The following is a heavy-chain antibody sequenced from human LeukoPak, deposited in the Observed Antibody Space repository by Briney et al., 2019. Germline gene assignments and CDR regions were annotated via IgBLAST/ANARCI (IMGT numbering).Heavy chain of an antibody. J-gene: IGHJ4*02. CDR3: ARQEGYCSGGSCYFIDY. CDR2: IYPGDSDT. D-gene: IGHD2-15*01. V-gene: IGHV5-51*01. Sequence: GESLKISCKGSGYSFTSYWIGWVRQMPGKGLEWMGIIYPGDSDTRYSPSFQGQVTISADKSISTAYLQWSSLKASDTAMYYCARQEGYCSGGSCYFIDYWGQGTLVTVSS. CDR1: GYSFTSYW.